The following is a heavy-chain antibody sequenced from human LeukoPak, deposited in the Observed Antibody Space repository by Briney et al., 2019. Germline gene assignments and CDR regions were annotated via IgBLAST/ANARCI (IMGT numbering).Heavy chain of an antibody. Sequence: KPSETLSLTCTVSGGSISGYYWSWIRQPPGKGLEWIGSIYYSGSTYYNPSLKSRVTISVDTSKNQFSLRLSSVTAADTAVYYCARLTYTYYYDSSTYSFWGQGTLVTVSS. J-gene: IGHJ4*02. CDR2: IYYSGST. CDR3: ARLTYTYYYDSSTYSF. V-gene: IGHV4-39*01. CDR1: GGSISGYY. D-gene: IGHD3-22*01.